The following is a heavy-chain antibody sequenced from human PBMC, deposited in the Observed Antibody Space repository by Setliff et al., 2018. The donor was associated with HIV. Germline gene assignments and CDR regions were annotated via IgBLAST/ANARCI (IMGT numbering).Heavy chain of an antibody. V-gene: IGHV4-61*08. CDR1: GGSISSGGYS. CDR2: IYSNGGT. J-gene: IGHJ6*02. D-gene: IGHD2-15*01. CDR3: ARIPRRGRYCSGGSCYSRYGMDV. Sequence: PSETLSLTCAVSGGSISSGGYSWSWIRQPPGKGLEWIGHIYSNGGTNYNPSLKSRVRISVDTSKNQFSLKLSSVTAADTAVYYCARIPRRGRYCSGGSCYSRYGMDVWGQGTTVTVSS.